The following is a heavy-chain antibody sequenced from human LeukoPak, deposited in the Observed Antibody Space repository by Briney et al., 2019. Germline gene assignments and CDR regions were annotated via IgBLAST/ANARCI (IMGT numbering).Heavy chain of an antibody. CDR3: AVGSDVRLRFLEWLPFDY. D-gene: IGHD3-3*01. Sequence: ASVKVSCKASGYTFTGYYMHWVRQATGQGLEWMGWINPNSGGTNYAQKFQGRVTMTRDTSISTAYMELSRLRSDDTAVYYCAVGSDVRLRFLEWLPFDYWGQGTLVTVSS. CDR1: GYTFTGYY. V-gene: IGHV1-2*02. J-gene: IGHJ4*02. CDR2: INPNSGGT.